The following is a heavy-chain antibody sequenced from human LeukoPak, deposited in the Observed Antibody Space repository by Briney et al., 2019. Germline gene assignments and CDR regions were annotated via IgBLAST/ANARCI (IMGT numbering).Heavy chain of an antibody. J-gene: IGHJ4*02. CDR1: GYTFTDYY. Sequence: ASVKVSCKASGYTFTDYYIHWGRQAPGQGLEWMGWINPNNVGTNYAQKFQGRVTMTRDTSISTAYMELSSLRSDDPAVYYCARVRYPSNWYSFDYWGQGTLVTVSS. V-gene: IGHV1-2*02. CDR3: ARVRYPSNWYSFDY. CDR2: INPNNVGT. D-gene: IGHD6-13*01.